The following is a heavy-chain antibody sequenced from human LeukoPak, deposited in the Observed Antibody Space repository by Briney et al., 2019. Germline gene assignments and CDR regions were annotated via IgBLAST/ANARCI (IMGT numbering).Heavy chain of an antibody. Sequence: GGSLRLSCAASGFTFSDYYMSWIRQAPGKGLELVSYINSSGSTIYYADSVKVRFTISRDNAKNPLYLQMNSLRAEDTAVYYCARRMTPRNYYDSSGFDYWGQGTLVTVSS. CDR3: ARRMTPRNYYDSSGFDY. CDR2: INSSGSTI. D-gene: IGHD3-22*01. V-gene: IGHV3-11*04. CDR1: GFTFSDYY. J-gene: IGHJ4*02.